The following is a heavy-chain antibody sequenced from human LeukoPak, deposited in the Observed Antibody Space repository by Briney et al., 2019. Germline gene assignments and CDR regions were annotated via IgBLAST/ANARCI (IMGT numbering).Heavy chain of an antibody. Sequence: SETLSLTCTVSGGSISSYYWSWIRQPAGKGLEWVGRIYTSGSTNYNPSLKSRVTVSVDTSKNQFSLRLSSVNAADTAVYFCAREGTSGGLNWLDPWGQGTLVTVSS. J-gene: IGHJ5*02. V-gene: IGHV4-4*07. CDR2: IYTSGST. D-gene: IGHD3-10*01. CDR1: GGSISSYY. CDR3: AREGTSGGLNWLDP.